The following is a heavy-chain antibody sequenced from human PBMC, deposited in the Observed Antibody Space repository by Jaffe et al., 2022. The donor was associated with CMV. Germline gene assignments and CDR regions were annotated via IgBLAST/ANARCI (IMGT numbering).Heavy chain of an antibody. D-gene: IGHD1-1*01. J-gene: IGHJ3*01. Sequence: EVQLVESGGGLVQPGESLRLSCAASGFTFSSHEMNWVRQAPGKGLEWISFISTSGRKIYYADSVRGRFTISRDNTKDSLYLQMNSLRVEDTAVYYCARDINEALAGDTFDFWGQGTMVTVSS. CDR3: ARDINEALAGDTFDF. CDR1: GFTFSSHE. CDR2: ISTSGRKI. V-gene: IGHV3-48*03.